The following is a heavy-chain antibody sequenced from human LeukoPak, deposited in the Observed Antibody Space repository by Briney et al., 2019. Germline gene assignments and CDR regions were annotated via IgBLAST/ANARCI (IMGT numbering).Heavy chain of an antibody. Sequence: GESPKISCKGSGYSFTSYWIGWVRQMPGKGLEWMGIIYPGDSDTRYSPAFQGQDTISADKSISTAYLQWSSLEASDTAMYYCARRDSSGWYASDYWGQGTLVTVSS. V-gene: IGHV5-51*01. CDR2: IYPGDSDT. J-gene: IGHJ4*02. D-gene: IGHD6-19*01. CDR1: GYSFTSYW. CDR3: ARRDSSGWYASDY.